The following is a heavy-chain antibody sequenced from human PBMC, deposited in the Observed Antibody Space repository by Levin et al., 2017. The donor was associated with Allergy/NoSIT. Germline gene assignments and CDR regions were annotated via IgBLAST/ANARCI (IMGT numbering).Heavy chain of an antibody. CDR2: IYLSGST. D-gene: IGHD5-18*01. J-gene: IGHJ4*02. CDR1: GGSIRSGGYS. Sequence: SQTLSLTCAVSGGSIRSGGYSWRWIRQPPGKGLEWIGNIYLSGSTNDNPSLKSRVTMSVDRSKNQFSLKLSYVTAADTAVYYCARVAGYSYGYYFDYWGPGTLVTVSS. CDR3: ARVAGYSYGYYFDY. V-gene: IGHV4-30-2*01.